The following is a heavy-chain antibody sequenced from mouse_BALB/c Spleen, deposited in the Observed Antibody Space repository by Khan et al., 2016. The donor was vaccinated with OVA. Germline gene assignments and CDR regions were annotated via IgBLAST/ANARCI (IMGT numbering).Heavy chain of an antibody. CDR2: IYPGDGNT. V-gene: IGHV1-87*01. Sequence: QVQLKESGTELARPGASVNLSCKASGYTFTGYWMRWVKQRPGQGLEWIGAIYPGDGNTRYTQKFKGKATLTADKSSSTAYMQLSSLASEDSAVYYCARGGITTGYFDYWGQGTTLTVSS. D-gene: IGHD1-1*01. CDR1: GYTFTGYW. CDR3: ARGGITTGYFDY. J-gene: IGHJ2*01.